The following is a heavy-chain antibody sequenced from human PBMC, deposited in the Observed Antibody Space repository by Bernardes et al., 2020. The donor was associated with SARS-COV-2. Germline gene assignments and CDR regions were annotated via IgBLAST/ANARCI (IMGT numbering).Heavy chain of an antibody. J-gene: IGHJ6*02. Sequence: ASVKVSCEASGYTFSDYYIHWVRQAPGQGLEWLGWINPKRGDTNYAQQFEGRVTMTSDTSTNTGYMELKRLRPDDSAIYYCARVIAAVKGGVVDGLDLGGQGTAVAVSS. CDR3: ARVIAAVKGGVVDGLDL. D-gene: IGHD6-25*01. CDR1: GYTFSDYY. V-gene: IGHV1-2*02. CDR2: INPKRGDT.